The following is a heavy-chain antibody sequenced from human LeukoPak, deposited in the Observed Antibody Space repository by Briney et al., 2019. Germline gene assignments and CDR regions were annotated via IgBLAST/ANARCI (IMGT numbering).Heavy chain of an antibody. CDR1: GGSVSSGGYS. D-gene: IGHD4-23*01. J-gene: IGHJ5*02. CDR3: ARVYGGNWVWFDP. V-gene: IGHV4-31*03. CDR2: IYYSGST. Sequence: SETLSRTCTVSGGSVSSGGYSWSWIRQHPGKGLEWIGYIYYSGSTSYNPSLKSRVTISVDTSNNQFSLKLNSVTAADTAVYYCARVYGGNWVWFDPWGQGTLVTVSS.